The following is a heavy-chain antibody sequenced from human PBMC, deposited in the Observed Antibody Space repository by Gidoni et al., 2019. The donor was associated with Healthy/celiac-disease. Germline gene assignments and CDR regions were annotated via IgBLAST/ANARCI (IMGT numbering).Heavy chain of an antibody. Sequence: EVQLVEAGGGVVQPVRSLGLPWAASGFIFDDYAMHWVRQAPGKGLEWVSGISWNSGSIGYADSVKGRFTISRDNAKNSLYLQMNSLRAEDTALYYCAKGGCGGDCYSDYWGQGTLVTVSS. D-gene: IGHD2-21*02. V-gene: IGHV3-9*01. CDR3: AKGGCGGDCYSDY. CDR2: ISWNSGSI. CDR1: GFIFDDYA. J-gene: IGHJ4*02.